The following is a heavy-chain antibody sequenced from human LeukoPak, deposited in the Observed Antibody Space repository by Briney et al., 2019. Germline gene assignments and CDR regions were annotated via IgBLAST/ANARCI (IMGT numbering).Heavy chain of an antibody. Sequence: ASVKVSCKASGYTFTGYYMHWVRQAPGQGLEWMGWINPNSGGTNYAQKFQGRVTMTRDTSISTAYMELSRLRSDDTAVYYCARAGIAARLTPFDYWGQGTLVTVSS. D-gene: IGHD6-6*01. V-gene: IGHV1-2*02. CDR1: GYTFTGYY. J-gene: IGHJ4*02. CDR2: INPNSGGT. CDR3: ARAGIAARLTPFDY.